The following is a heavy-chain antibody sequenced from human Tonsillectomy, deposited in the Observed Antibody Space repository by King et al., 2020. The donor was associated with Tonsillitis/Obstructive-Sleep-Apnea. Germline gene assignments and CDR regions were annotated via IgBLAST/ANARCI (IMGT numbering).Heavy chain of an antibody. D-gene: IGHD2-2*03. Sequence: QLQESGSGLVKPSQTLSLTCAVSGGSISSGGYSWSWIRQPPGKGLEWIGYIYHSGSTYYNPSLKSRVTISVDRSKNQFSLKLSSVTAADTAVYYCAGGYCSSTSCYEGSIDYWGQGTLVTVSS. CDR1: GGSISSGGYS. J-gene: IGHJ4*02. V-gene: IGHV4-30-2*01. CDR3: AGGYCSSTSCYEGSIDY. CDR2: IYHSGST.